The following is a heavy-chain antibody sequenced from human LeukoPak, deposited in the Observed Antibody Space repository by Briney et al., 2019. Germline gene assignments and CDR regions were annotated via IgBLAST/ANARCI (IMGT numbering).Heavy chain of an antibody. CDR2: IIPMLAKT. Sequence: SVKVSRKASGGSFDNYAVSWVREAPGLGLEWMGRIIPMLAKTNRAQKFQDRVTITADKSTGTVYMELTDLRSDDTAVYFCARGLFGGFAAAPFDHWGQGTLITVSP. CDR3: ARGLFGGFAAAPFDH. V-gene: IGHV1-69*04. J-gene: IGHJ4*02. CDR1: GGSFDNYA. D-gene: IGHD3-10*01.